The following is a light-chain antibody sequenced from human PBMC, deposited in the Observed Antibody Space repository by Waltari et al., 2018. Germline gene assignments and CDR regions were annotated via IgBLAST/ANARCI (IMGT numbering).Light chain of an antibody. CDR1: QSVAISY. CDR2: GSS. J-gene: IGKJ4*01. V-gene: IGKV3-20*01. Sequence: EIVLTQSPGTLSLSPGERATISCRASQSVAISYLGWYQQKPGQAPRLLIFGSSKRATGIPDRFSGSWSGTDFTLTINGVEPEDFAVYYCQQYGRSLTFGGGTKVEI. CDR3: QQYGRSLT.